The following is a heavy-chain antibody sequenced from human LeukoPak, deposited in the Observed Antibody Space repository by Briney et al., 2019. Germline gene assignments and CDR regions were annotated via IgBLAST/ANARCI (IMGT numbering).Heavy chain of an antibody. J-gene: IGHJ4*02. CDR1: GRSFSGYY. V-gene: IGHV4-34*01. D-gene: IGHD3-9*01. Sequence: SETLSLTCAVYGRSFSGYYWSWIRQPPGKGLEWIGEINHSGSTNYNPSLKSRVTISVDTSKNQFSLKLSSVTAADTAVYYCARGGWLSRSATFDYWGQGTLVTVSS. CDR2: INHSGST. CDR3: ARGGWLSRSATFDY.